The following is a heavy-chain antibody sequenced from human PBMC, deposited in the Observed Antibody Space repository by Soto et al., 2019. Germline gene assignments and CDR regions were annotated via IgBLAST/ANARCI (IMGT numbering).Heavy chain of an antibody. J-gene: IGHJ4*02. CDR2: IWYDGSNK. CDR1: GFIFNEYG. V-gene: IGHV3-33*03. Sequence: QVQLVESGGGVVQPGRSLRLSCAASGFIFNEYGMHWVRQAPGKGLEWVAVIWYDGSNKYYADSVKGRFTISRDNPKNTMSLQMNSLRAEDTAVYYCARWGCSGSNCNLNQRSYDLWGQGTLVTVSS. D-gene: IGHD2-15*01. CDR3: ARWGCSGSNCNLNQRSYDL.